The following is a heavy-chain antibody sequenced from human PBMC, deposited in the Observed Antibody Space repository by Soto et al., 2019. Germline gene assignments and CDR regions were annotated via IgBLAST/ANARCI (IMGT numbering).Heavy chain of an antibody. D-gene: IGHD3-9*01. CDR2: ISYDGSNK. V-gene: IGHV3-30*18. J-gene: IGHJ6*02. Sequence: GGSLRLSCAASGFTFSSYGMHWVRQAPGKGLEWVAVISYDGSNKYYADSVKGRFTISRDNSKNTLYLQMNSLRAEDTAVYYCAKAARYFDWSSFMDVWGQGPTVTVSS. CDR3: AKAARYFDWSSFMDV. CDR1: GFTFSSYG.